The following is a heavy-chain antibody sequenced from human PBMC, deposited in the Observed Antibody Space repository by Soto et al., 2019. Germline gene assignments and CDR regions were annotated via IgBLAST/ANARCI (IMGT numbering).Heavy chain of an antibody. Sequence: GGSLRLSCAASGFTFSSYAMSWVRQAPGKGLEWVSAISGSGGSTYYADSVKGRFTISRDNSKNTLYLQINSLRAEDTAVYHCAKDRGYDFWSGSVTPSYSYGMEVWGEGATVSVS. D-gene: IGHD3-3*01. CDR3: AKDRGYDFWSGSVTPSYSYGMEV. J-gene: IGHJ6*01. CDR2: ISGSGGST. CDR1: GFTFSSYA. V-gene: IGHV3-23*01.